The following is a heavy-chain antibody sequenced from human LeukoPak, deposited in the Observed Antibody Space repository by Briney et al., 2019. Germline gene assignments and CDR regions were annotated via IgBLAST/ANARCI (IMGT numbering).Heavy chain of an antibody. CDR2: ISPSFFTT. V-gene: IGHV1-69*05. Sequence: SSVKVSCKASGGTLRHYGINWLRQASGQGLEWVGVISPSFFTTNYAQKFEGRVTITRDMSTVKDYIEPSRLISEHRAVYYCAAVYSRGWYVGDAFDIWGQGTMVTVSS. J-gene: IGHJ3*02. CDR3: AAVYSRGWYVGDAFDI. D-gene: IGHD6-19*01. CDR1: GGTLRHYG.